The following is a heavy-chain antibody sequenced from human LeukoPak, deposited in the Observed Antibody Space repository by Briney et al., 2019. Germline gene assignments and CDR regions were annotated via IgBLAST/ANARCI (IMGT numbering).Heavy chain of an antibody. V-gene: IGHV3-23*01. CDR1: GFTFSSYA. CDR3: AKVKVGAVADTGTYDY. CDR2: VSGSGISA. D-gene: IGHD6-19*01. Sequence: GGSLRLSCAASGFTFSSYAMSWVRQAPGKGLEWVSGVSGSGISAYYADSVKGRFTISRDNSKNTLYLQMNSLRAEDTAGYFCAKVKVGAVADTGTYDYWGLGTLVTVSS. J-gene: IGHJ4*02.